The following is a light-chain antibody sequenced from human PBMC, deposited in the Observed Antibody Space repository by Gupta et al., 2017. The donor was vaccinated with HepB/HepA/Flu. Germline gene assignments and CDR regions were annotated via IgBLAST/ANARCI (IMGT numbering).Light chain of an antibody. Sequence: DAVLTHSPLPLPVTLGQSASISCRSSQKPLFSDGNTFLHWFQQRPGQSPRRLIYRVSNRNSGVPARCSGSGSGTDFTLKIRSVEAADIGVYYCVQGTHWPLSFGGGTKVEIK. CDR3: VQGTHWPLS. V-gene: IGKV2-30*01. J-gene: IGKJ4*01. CDR1: QKPLFSDGNTF. CDR2: RVS.